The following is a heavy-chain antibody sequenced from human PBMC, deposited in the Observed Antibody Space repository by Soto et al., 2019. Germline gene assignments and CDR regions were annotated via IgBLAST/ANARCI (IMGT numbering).Heavy chain of an antibody. D-gene: IGHD1-7*01. CDR2: IYYSGST. CDR3: AGESTNLRWFDP. CDR1: GGSISSGGYY. Sequence: QVQLQESGPGLVKPSQTLSLTCTVSGGSISSGGYYWSWIRQHPGKGLEWIGYIYYSGSTYYNPFLMSRVTISVYTSKNQFSLKLSAVTAADTAVYYCAGESTNLRWFDPWGQGTLVTVSS. V-gene: IGHV4-31*03. J-gene: IGHJ5*02.